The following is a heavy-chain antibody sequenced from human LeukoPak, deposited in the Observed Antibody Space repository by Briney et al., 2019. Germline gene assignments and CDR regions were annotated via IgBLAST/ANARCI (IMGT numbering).Heavy chain of an antibody. J-gene: IGHJ5*02. CDR3: AKGSESCGGDCLDH. CDR2: VSSNVVVK. Sequence: GGALRLSCAASGFTFDGHSMHRVRQVPGKGLEWVSLVSSNVVVKHYGESVRGRFTVSTDNTKHSLLLEMNNSREDDTAFYFWAKGSESCGGDCLDHWGQGTLVTVSS. D-gene: IGHD2-21*02. CDR1: GFTFDGHS. V-gene: IGHV3-43*01.